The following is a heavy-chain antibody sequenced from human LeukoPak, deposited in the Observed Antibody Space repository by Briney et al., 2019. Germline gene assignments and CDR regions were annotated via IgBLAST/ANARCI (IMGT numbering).Heavy chain of an antibody. CDR2: NYPGNSDT. CDR1: GYSFTNYW. J-gene: IGHJ5*02. V-gene: IGHV5-51*01. D-gene: IGHD5-18*01. Sequence: GESLKISCKGSGYSFTNYWIGWVRQMPGKGLEWMGINYPGNSDTRYSPSFQGQVTISADKSISTAYLQWSSLKASDTAMYYCTTSRWIQLWASWGQGTLVTVSS. CDR3: TTSRWIQLWAS.